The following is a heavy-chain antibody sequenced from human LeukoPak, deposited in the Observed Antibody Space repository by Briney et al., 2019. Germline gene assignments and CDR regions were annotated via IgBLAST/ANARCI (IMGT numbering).Heavy chain of an antibody. J-gene: IGHJ4*02. V-gene: IGHV3-30-3*01. CDR1: GFTFSSYA. D-gene: IGHD6-13*01. CDR3: ARGAPSWFEGPLDY. CDR2: ISYDGSNK. Sequence: GGSLRLSCAASGFTFSSYAMSWVRQAPGKGLEWVAVISYDGSNKYYADSVKGRFTISRDNSKNTLYLQMNSLRAEDTAVYYCARGAPSWFEGPLDYWGQGTLVTVSS.